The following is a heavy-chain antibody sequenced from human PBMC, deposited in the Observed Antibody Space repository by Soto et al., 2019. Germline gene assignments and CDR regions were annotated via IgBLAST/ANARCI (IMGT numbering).Heavy chain of an antibody. J-gene: IGHJ6*03. Sequence: GGSLRLSCAASGFTFSSYAMSWVRQAPGKGLVWVSAISGSGGSTYYADSVKGRFTISRDNSKNTLYLQMNSLRAEDTAVYYCAKGDIVVVAAAYYYMDVWGKGTTVTVSS. CDR1: GFTFSSYA. V-gene: IGHV3-23*01. D-gene: IGHD2-15*01. CDR3: AKGDIVVVAAAYYYMDV. CDR2: ISGSGGST.